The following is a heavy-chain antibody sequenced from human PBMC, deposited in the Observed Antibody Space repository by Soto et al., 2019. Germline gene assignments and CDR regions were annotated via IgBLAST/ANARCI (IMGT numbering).Heavy chain of an antibody. V-gene: IGHV1-69*01. Sequence: QEQLVQSGAEVKKPGSSVKVSCKASGGNLSNYAINWVRQAPGQGLEWMGGIIPISSTTNYAQTFQGRVTFTADESTITVYMELSNLSSEDTVMYYCARDGRGDIDEVPSHLTGYFHHGGQGTLVTVSS. D-gene: IGHD2-2*01. CDR2: IIPISSTT. CDR1: GGNLSNYA. CDR3: ARDGRGDIDEVPSHLTGYFHH. J-gene: IGHJ1*01.